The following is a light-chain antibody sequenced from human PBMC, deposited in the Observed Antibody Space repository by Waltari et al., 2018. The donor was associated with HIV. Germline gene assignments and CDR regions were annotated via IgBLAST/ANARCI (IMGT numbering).Light chain of an antibody. CDR3: QQYNNWPLT. V-gene: IGKV3-15*01. Sequence: EIVMTQSPATMSVSPGERATLSCSASETPGSSFAWSQQKPGLPPRLLISASSTRATGVPARLSGSGSGTEFTLTISSLQSEDVAVYYCQQYNNWPLTVGPGTKVDIK. CDR1: ETPGSS. J-gene: IGKJ3*01. CDR2: ASS.